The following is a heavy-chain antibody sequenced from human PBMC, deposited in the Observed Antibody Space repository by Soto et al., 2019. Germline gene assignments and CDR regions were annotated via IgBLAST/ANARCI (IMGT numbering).Heavy chain of an antibody. CDR2: ISGSGGST. Sequence: EVQLLESGGGLVQPGGSLRLSCAASGFTFSSYAMSWVRQAPGKGLEWVSAISGSGGSTYYADSVKGRFTISRDNSKNTLYLQMYSLRADETTVYYCAKRPVGYCSGGSCYLYYFDYWGQGTQVTVSS. V-gene: IGHV3-23*01. D-gene: IGHD2-15*01. CDR1: GFTFSSYA. J-gene: IGHJ4*02. CDR3: AKRPVGYCSGGSCYLYYFDY.